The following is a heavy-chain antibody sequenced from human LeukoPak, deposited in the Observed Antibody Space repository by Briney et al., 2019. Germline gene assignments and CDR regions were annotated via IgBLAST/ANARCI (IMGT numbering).Heavy chain of an antibody. V-gene: IGHV3-53*01. CDR2: IYSGGST. D-gene: IGHD2-2*02. J-gene: IGHJ6*03. CDR1: GFTVSSNY. Sequence: PGGSLRLSCAASGFTVSSNYMSWVRQAPGKGLEWVSVIYSGGSTYYADSVKGRFTISRDNSKNTLYLQMNSLRAEDTAVYYCARVVPAAIRYYYYYYMDVWGKGTTVTVSS. CDR3: ARVVPAAIRYYYYYYMDV.